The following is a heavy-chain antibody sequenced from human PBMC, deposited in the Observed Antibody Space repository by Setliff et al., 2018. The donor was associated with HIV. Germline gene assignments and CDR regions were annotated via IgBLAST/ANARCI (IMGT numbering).Heavy chain of an antibody. J-gene: IGHJ4*02. CDR3: AREPAAGAYYYDY. CDR1: GGSISSGTDF. Sequence: SETLSLTCSVSGGSISSGTDFWSWIRQPAGKGLEWIGRIYTSGSTKYNPSLDSRVTISVDTSKNQFSLNLRSVTAADTAVYYCAREPAAGAYYYDYWGQGTLVTVSS. CDR2: IYTSGST. V-gene: IGHV4-61*02. D-gene: IGHD6-13*01.